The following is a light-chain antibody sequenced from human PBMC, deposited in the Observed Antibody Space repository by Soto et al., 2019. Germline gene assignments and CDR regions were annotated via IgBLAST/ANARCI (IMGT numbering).Light chain of an antibody. CDR1: QSVSSSY. CDR3: QQYGRSPPWT. CDR2: GAS. V-gene: IGKV3-20*01. J-gene: IGKJ1*01. Sequence: EIVLTQSPGTLSLSPGERATLSCRASQSVSSSYLAWYQQKPGQAPRLLIYGASSRATGIPDRFSGSGSGTDFTLTIRSLEPEDFAVYYCQQYGRSPPWTFGQGTKVEIK.